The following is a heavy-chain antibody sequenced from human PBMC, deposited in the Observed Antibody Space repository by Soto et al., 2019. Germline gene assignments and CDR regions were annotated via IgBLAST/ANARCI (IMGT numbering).Heavy chain of an antibody. Sequence: ELNLLESGGGLVQPGGSLRLSCVAYGFSFSASAMHWVRQAPGKGLEWIGRIRSRSKKYATEYAASVKGRFTLSRDDSQNMAYLQMDTLRTEDTAVYYCYTRTDYKDCWYTFDYWGQGTLVTVSS. CDR1: GFSFSASA. D-gene: IGHD1-1*01. J-gene: IGHJ4*02. CDR3: YTRTDYKDCWYTFDY. V-gene: IGHV3-73*02. CDR2: IRSRSKKYAT.